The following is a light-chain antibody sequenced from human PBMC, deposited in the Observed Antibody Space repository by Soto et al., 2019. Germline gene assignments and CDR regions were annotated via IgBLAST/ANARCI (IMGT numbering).Light chain of an antibody. V-gene: IGLV2-14*01. J-gene: IGLJ1*01. CDR1: SIDIAPYNY. CDR3: SLYISGSTYV. CDR2: EVN. Sequence: QSVLTQPASVSGSPGQSLTISCTGTSIDIAPYNYVSWYQQHPGKAPKLIMYEVNTRPSGVPDRFSGSKSGSTASLTISGLQAEDEADYYCSLYISGSTYVFGTGTKVTVL.